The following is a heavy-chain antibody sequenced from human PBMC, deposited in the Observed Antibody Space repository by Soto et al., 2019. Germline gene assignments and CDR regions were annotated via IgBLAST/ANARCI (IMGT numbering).Heavy chain of an antibody. Sequence: PGGSLRLSCAASGFTFSSYALHWVRQAPGKGLEWVAVISYDGSNKYYADSVKGRFTISRDNSKNTLYLQMNSLRAEDTAVYYCARDQGYSSGCDYRYYYDGMDVWGQGTTVTVSS. CDR2: ISYDGSNK. V-gene: IGHV3-30-3*01. CDR1: GFTFSSYA. CDR3: ARDQGYSSGCDYRYYYDGMDV. J-gene: IGHJ6*02. D-gene: IGHD6-19*01.